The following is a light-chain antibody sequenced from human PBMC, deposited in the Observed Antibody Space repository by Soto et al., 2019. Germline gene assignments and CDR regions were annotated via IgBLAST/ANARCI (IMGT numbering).Light chain of an antibody. J-gene: IGKJ1*01. V-gene: IGKV3-20*01. Sequence: EIVLTQSPGTLSLSPGERATLSCRASQNVSSSYLAWYQQKPGQAPRLLIYGASSRATGIPDGFSGSGSGTDFTLTISRLEPEDFAVYYCQQYGSSPGTFGQGTKV. CDR1: QNVSSSY. CDR3: QQYGSSPGT. CDR2: GAS.